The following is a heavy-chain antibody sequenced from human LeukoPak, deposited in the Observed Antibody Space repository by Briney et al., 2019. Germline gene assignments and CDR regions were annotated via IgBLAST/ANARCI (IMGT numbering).Heavy chain of an antibody. CDR3: ASRTWTGAGYYAFDI. J-gene: IGHJ3*02. CDR1: GFTFTNHA. D-gene: IGHD3/OR15-3a*01. V-gene: IGHV3-23*01. CDR2: EGSAGGT. Sequence: GGSLRLSCAASGFTFTNHAVSWVRQAPGKGLEWVSAEGSAGGTYYADSVRGRFTISRDNYENTLSLQMNSLRVEDTAVYYCASRTWTGAGYYAFDIWGQGTMVTVPS.